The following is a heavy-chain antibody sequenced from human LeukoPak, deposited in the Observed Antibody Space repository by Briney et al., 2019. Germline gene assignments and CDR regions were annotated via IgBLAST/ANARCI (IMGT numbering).Heavy chain of an antibody. J-gene: IGHJ3*01. CDR3: AKFFTGEYVRAFDV. CDR2: ISSSSSYI. D-gene: IGHD3-10*02. CDR1: GFTFSSYS. Sequence: GGSLRLSCAASGFTFSSYSMNWVRQAPGKGLEWVSSISSSSSYIYYSDSVKGRFTISRDNAKNSLYLQMNSLRAEDTAVYYCAKFFTGEYVRAFDVWGQGTMVTVSS. V-gene: IGHV3-21*01.